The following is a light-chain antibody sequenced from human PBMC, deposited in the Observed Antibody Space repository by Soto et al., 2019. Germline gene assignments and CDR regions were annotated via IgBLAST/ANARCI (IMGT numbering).Light chain of an antibody. CDR2: GAS. J-gene: IGKJ1*01. V-gene: IGKV3-15*01. Sequence: VLKECTCPLSLYHEERATLSCRASQSVSSNLAGYHQKPGQPPRLLIYGASSSATGIPARFSGSGSGTEFTLTTSSLLEEDDVVQYCYQYYNWPPLTFGQGTKVDIK. CDR3: YQYYNWPPLT. CDR1: QSVSSN.